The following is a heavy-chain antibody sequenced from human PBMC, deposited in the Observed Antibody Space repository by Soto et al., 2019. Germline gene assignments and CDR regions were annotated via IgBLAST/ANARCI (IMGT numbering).Heavy chain of an antibody. J-gene: IGHJ4*02. D-gene: IGHD2-2*01. V-gene: IGHV1-3*01. CDR1: GYTFTSYA. CDR2: INAGNGNT. Sequence: ASVKVSCKASGYTFTSYAMHWVRQAPGQRLEWMGWINAGNGNTKYSQKFQGRVTITRDTSASTAYMELSSLRSEDTAVYYCARTGTVVPATAIQHYDYWGQGTLVTVSS. CDR3: ARTGTVVPATAIQHYDY.